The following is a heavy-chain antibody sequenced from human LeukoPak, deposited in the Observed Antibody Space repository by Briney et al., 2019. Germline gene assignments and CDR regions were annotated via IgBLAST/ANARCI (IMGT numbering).Heavy chain of an antibody. CDR3: ARALYCSGGSCYPRPSRLDAFDI. J-gene: IGHJ3*02. CDR1: GGTFSSYA. Sequence: ALVKASCKASGGTFSSYAISWVRQAPGQGLEWMGRIIPIFGTANYAQKFQGRVTITTDESTSTAYMELSSLRSEDTAVYYCARALYCSGGSCYPRPSRLDAFDIWGQGTMVTVSS. CDR2: IIPIFGTA. D-gene: IGHD2-15*01. V-gene: IGHV1-69*05.